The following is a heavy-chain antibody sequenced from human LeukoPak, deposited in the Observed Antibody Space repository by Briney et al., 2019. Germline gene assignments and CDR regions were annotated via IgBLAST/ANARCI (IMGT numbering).Heavy chain of an antibody. V-gene: IGHV3-48*03. CDR1: GFTFSSYE. J-gene: IGHJ4*02. CDR3: ASSSGWYRFDY. CDR2: ISSSGSTI. Sequence: GGSLRLSCAASGFTFSSYEMNWVRQAPGKGLEWVSYISSSGSTIYYADSVKGRFTISRDNAKNSLYLQMNSLRAEDTAVYYCASSSGWYRFDYWGQGTLVTVSS. D-gene: IGHD6-19*01.